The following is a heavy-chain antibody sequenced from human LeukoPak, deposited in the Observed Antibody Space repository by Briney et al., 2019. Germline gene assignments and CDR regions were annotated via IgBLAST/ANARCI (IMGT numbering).Heavy chain of an antibody. D-gene: IGHD6-13*01. V-gene: IGHV3-7*01. J-gene: IGHJ4*02. CDR3: ARESGYSLDY. Sequence: GGSLRLSCAASGFTFSTYWMSWVRQAPGKGLEWVANIKQDGSEKYYVDSVKGRFTISRDNAKNSLYLQVDSLRAEDTAVYYCARESGYSLDYWGQGTLVTVSS. CDR2: IKQDGSEK. CDR1: GFTFSTYW.